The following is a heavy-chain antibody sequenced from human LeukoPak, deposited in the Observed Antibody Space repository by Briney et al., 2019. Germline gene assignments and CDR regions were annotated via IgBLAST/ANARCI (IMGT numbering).Heavy chain of an antibody. Sequence: SVKVSCKASGGTFSSYAISWVRQAPGQGLEWMGGIIPIFGTANYAQKFQGRVTITADKSTSTAYMELSSLRSEDSAVYYCAREPRYSDYDRVLDYWGQGTLVTVSS. CDR3: AREPRYSDYDRVLDY. D-gene: IGHD5-12*01. CDR1: GGTFSSYA. J-gene: IGHJ4*02. V-gene: IGHV1-69*06. CDR2: IIPIFGTA.